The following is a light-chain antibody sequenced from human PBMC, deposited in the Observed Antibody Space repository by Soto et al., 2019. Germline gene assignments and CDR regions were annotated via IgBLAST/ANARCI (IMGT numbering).Light chain of an antibody. Sequence: DTVMTQSPLYLPVIPGEPASISCRSSQSLQHSNGYNYLDWYLQKPGQSPQLLISLGSNRASGVPDRFSGSGSGTDFTLKISRVEPDDVGVYYCMQGVQTPPITFGQGTRLEIK. CDR2: LGS. CDR3: MQGVQTPPIT. V-gene: IGKV2-28*01. J-gene: IGKJ5*01. CDR1: QSLQHSNGYNY.